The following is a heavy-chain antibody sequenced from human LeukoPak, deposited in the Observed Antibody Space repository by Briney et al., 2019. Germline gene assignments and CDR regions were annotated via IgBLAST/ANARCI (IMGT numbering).Heavy chain of an antibody. V-gene: IGHV3-21*01. D-gene: IGHD3-9*01. CDR2: ISSSSSYI. Sequence: GGSLRLSCAASGFTFSSYSMNWVRQAPGKGLEWVSSISSSSSYIYYADSVKGRFTISRDNAKNSLYLQMNSLRAEDTAVYYCARDGDILTGSGAFDIWGQGTMVTVSS. CDR3: ARDGDILTGSGAFDI. CDR1: GFTFSSYS. J-gene: IGHJ3*02.